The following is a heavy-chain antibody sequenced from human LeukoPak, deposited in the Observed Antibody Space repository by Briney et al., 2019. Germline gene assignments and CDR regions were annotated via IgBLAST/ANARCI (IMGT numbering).Heavy chain of an antibody. D-gene: IGHD2-21*01. CDR1: GSAFSDYW. J-gene: IGHJ5*02. V-gene: IGHV3-7*01. CDR2: INQDGTDK. Sequence: GGSLRLSCAASGSAFSDYWMSWVRQTPGRGLEWVASINQDGTDKDYVDFVRGRFTISRANAKNSLNLQMNSLRAEDTGVYYCARDRYCGTRRGSELSWLDPWGQGTLVTVSS. CDR3: ARDRYCGTRRGSELSWLDP.